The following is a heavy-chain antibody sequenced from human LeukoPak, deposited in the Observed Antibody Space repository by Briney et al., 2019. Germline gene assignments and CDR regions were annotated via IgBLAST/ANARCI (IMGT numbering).Heavy chain of an antibody. J-gene: IGHJ4*02. Sequence: PSETLSLTCTVSGGSISSHYWSWIRQPPGKGLEWIGYIYYSGSTNYNPSLKSRVTISVDTSKNQFSLKLSSVTAADTAVYYCARCRDGYNYDFDYWGQGTLVTVSS. V-gene: IGHV4-59*11. CDR2: IYYSGST. CDR3: ARCRDGYNYDFDY. CDR1: GGSISSHY. D-gene: IGHD5-24*01.